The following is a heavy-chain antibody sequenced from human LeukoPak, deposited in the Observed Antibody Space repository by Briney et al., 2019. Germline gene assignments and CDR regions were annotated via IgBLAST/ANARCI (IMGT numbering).Heavy chain of an antibody. CDR2: FDPEDGET. CDR3: ATRITIFGVDYYDEGPDPFDH. J-gene: IGHJ4*02. CDR1: GYTLTELS. Sequence: ASVKVSCKVSGYTLTELSMHWVRQAPGKGLEWMGGFDPEDGETIYAQKFQGRVTMTEDTSTDTAYMELSSLRSEDTAVYYCATRITIFGVDYYDEGPDPFDHWGQGTLVTVSS. V-gene: IGHV1-24*01. D-gene: IGHD3-3*01.